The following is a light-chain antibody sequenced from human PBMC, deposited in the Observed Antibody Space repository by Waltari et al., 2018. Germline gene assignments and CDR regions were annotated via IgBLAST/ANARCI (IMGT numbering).Light chain of an antibody. J-gene: IGKJ1*01. CDR1: QSISSY. CDR3: QQSYSTPWT. Sequence: DIQMTQSPSSLSASVGDRVTITCRASQSISSYLNWYQQKPGKAPKLLIYAASSLQSGVPSRFMGSGSATDFTLTISSLQPEDFATYYCQQSYSTPWTFGQETKVEIK. V-gene: IGKV1-39*01. CDR2: AAS.